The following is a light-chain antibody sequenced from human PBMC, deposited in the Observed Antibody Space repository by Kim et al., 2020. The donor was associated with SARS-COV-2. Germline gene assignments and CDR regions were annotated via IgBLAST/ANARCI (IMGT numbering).Light chain of an antibody. V-gene: IGKV3-20*01. CDR1: QSVTANH. CDR3: QQYGSSSIT. CDR2: SAS. Sequence: PGERPTPSCRASQSVTANHLAWYRQPPGQPPRLPIYSASNRASGIPDRFSARGSGTDFTHTISRREPEDFAVYYCQQYGSSSITFGQGTRLEIK. J-gene: IGKJ5*01.